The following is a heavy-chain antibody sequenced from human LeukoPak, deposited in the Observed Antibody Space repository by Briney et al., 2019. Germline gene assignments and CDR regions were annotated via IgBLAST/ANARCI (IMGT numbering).Heavy chain of an antibody. D-gene: IGHD6-19*01. Sequence: GASVKVSCKASGYTLTSYGISWVREAPGQGLEWMEWISAYNGNTNYAQKLQGRVTMTTDTSTSTAYMELRSLRSDDTAVYYCARTGIGLVIGGAFDYWGQGTLVTVSS. CDR3: ARTGIGLVIGGAFDY. V-gene: IGHV1-18*01. CDR1: GYTLTSYG. J-gene: IGHJ4*02. CDR2: ISAYNGNT.